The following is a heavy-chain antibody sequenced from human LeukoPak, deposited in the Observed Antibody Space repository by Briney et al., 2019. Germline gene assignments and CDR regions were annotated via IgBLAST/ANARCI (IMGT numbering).Heavy chain of an antibody. CDR2: ISDTGNT. CDR1: GFTLSSYA. CDR3: AKVITVAGVINC. J-gene: IGHJ4*02. D-gene: IGHD6-19*01. V-gene: IGHV3-23*01. Sequence: GGSLRLSCAASGFTLSSYAMSWVRQAPGKGLEWVSAISDTGNTYYTDSVKGRFTISRDNSKNTLYLQMNSLRAEDTAVYYCAKVITVAGVINCWGQGTLVTVSS.